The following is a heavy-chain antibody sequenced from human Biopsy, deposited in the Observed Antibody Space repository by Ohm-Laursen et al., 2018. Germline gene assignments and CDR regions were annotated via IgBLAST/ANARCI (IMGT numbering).Heavy chain of an antibody. V-gene: IGHV3-30*03. D-gene: IGHD4-11*01. CDR1: GFTFTSYG. CDR3: ARDDKRWDYSNYFSWHFDL. Sequence: SLRLSCAASGFTFTSYGMHWVRQAPGKGLEWVAVISYDSSGEYYADSLQGRFTISRDNTKNTVDLQMNSLRAEDTAVYFCARDDKRWDYSNYFSWHFDLWGRGTLVTVSS. CDR2: ISYDSSGE. J-gene: IGHJ2*01.